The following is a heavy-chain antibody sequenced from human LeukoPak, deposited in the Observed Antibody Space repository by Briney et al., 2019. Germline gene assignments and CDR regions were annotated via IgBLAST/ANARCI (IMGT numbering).Heavy chain of an antibody. Sequence: GRSLRLSCAASGFTFSSYGMHWVRQAPGKGLEWVAVIWYDGSNKYYADSVKGRFTISRDNPKNTLYLQMNSLRAEDTAVYYCARIRPPGDYYYYGMDVWGQGTTVTVSS. V-gene: IGHV3-33*01. CDR2: IWYDGSNK. CDR3: ARIRPPGDYYYYGMDV. CDR1: GFTFSSYG. J-gene: IGHJ6*02. D-gene: IGHD5-18*01.